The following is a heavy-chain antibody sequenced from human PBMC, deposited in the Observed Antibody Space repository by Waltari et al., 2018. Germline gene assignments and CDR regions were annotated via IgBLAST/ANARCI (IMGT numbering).Heavy chain of an antibody. J-gene: IGHJ5*01. V-gene: IGHV3-23*01. Sequence: VRQAPGKGLEWVSTISGNGGSTYYADSVKGRFTISRDNSKNTLYLQMNSLRAEDTAVYYCAKRGVFGSGSYFKNNWFDSWGQGTLVAVSS. D-gene: IGHD3-10*01. CDR2: ISGNGGST. CDR3: AKRGVFGSGSYFKNNWFDS.